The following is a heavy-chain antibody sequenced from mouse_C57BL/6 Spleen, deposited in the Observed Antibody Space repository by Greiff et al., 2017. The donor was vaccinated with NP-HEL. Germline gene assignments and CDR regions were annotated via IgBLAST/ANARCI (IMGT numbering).Heavy chain of an antibody. CDR1: GYTFTNYY. Sequence: EVQLQQSGPELVKPGASVKISCKASGYTFTNYYMNWVKQSHGKSLEWIGDINPNNGGTSYNQKFKGKATLTVDKSSSTAYMELRSLTSEDSAVYYCARRFITTVSYFDVWGTGTTVTVSS. CDR2: INPNNGGT. J-gene: IGHJ1*03. V-gene: IGHV1-26*01. CDR3: ARRFITTVSYFDV. D-gene: IGHD1-1*01.